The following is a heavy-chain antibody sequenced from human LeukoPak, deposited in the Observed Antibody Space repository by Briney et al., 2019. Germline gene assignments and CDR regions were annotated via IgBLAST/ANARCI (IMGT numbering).Heavy chain of an antibody. V-gene: IGHV3-23*01. CDR2: ISGSGGST. Sequence: GGSLRLSCAASEFIFSSYAMTWVRQAPGKGLEWVSAISGSGGSTYYADSVKGRFTISRDTSKSTLYLQMNSLRAEDTAVYYCAKRSGDSYYLDSWGQGTLVTVSS. CDR3: AKRSGDSYYLDS. J-gene: IGHJ4*02. CDR1: EFIFSSYA. D-gene: IGHD2-15*01.